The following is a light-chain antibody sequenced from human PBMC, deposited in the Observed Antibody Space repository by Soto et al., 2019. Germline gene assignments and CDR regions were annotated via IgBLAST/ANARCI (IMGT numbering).Light chain of an antibody. CDR3: CSYVGINSLI. J-gene: IGLJ2*01. V-gene: IGLV2-23*02. CDR2: EVN. Sequence: QSALTQHASVSGSPGQSITISCTGTNGDVGSYDLVSWYQRYPGGAPKLIIYEVNKRPSGFSNRFSGSKSGKTASLTISGLQAEDEAEYNCCSYVGINSLIFGGGPQLTVL. CDR1: NGDVGSYDL.